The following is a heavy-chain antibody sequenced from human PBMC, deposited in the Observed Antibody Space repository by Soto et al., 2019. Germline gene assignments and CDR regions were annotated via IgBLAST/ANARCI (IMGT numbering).Heavy chain of an antibody. J-gene: IGHJ4*02. Sequence: QVQLVQSGTEENKPGSSVKVSCKASGGTFRNYPINWVRQAPGQGLEWMGSIFPLTDIPDYAQNFQARLTISADKSTSTAYMELSSLTSDDTAMYFCARGPLVVLNYFESWGQGTLVTVSS. CDR3: ARGPLVVLNYFES. CDR2: IFPLTDIP. V-gene: IGHV1-69*02. CDR1: GGTFRNYP.